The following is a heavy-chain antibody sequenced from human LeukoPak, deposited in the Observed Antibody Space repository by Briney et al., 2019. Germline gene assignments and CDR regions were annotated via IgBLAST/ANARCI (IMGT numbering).Heavy chain of an antibody. CDR1: GFTVSSSY. D-gene: IGHD1-26*01. J-gene: IGHJ4*02. CDR3: AKDRAWGAFAY. V-gene: IGHV3-66*01. CDR2: IYSGGST. Sequence: GGSLRLSCAASGFTVSSSYMSWVRQAPGKGLEWVSVIYSGGSTYYADSVKGRFTISRDNSKNTLYLQMNSLRAEDTAIYYCAKDRAWGAFAYWGQGTLVTVSS.